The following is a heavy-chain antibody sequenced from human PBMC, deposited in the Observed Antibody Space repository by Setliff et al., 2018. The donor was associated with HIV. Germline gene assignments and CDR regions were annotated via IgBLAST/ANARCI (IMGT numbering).Heavy chain of an antibody. CDR3: ASSPGTTRYYHYMDV. Sequence: GASVKVSCTASGYTFTTYSLHWVRQAPGQSLEWMGWINVGNGDTKYSQDLQGRITITRDTSANTAYMELRSLRSDDTAVYYCASSPGTTRYYHYMDVWGKGTTVTVSS. V-gene: IGHV1-3*01. CDR2: INVGNGDT. CDR1: GYTFTTYS. J-gene: IGHJ6*03. D-gene: IGHD1-7*01.